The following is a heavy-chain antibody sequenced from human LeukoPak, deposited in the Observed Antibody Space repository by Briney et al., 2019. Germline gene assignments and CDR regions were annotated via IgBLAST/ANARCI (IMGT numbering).Heavy chain of an antibody. CDR3: ARALVAGVTLNALDI. D-gene: IGHD2-15*01. J-gene: IGHJ3*02. CDR2: IQYDGSTT. Sequence: GGSLRLSCAASGFSFSSYWMHWVRQVPGKGLVWVAGIQYDGSTTNYADSVKGRFTISRDNAKKTLYVQMNSLRAEDTAVYYCARALVAGVTLNALDIWGQGTMVTVSS. CDR1: GFSFSSYW. V-gene: IGHV3-74*01.